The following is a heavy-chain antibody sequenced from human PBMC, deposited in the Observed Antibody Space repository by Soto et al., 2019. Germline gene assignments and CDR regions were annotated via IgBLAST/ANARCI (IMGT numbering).Heavy chain of an antibody. V-gene: IGHV3-23*01. CDR3: GKSYSSNWYDYFDN. Sequence: PGGSLRLSCAASEFTFSSYAMSWVRQAPGKGLEWVSAISGSGGSTYYADSVKGRFTISRDTSKNTLYLQMSSLRVEDTALYYWGKSYSSNWYDYFDNWEQGALVTVSS. CDR1: EFTFSSYA. CDR2: ISGSGGST. J-gene: IGHJ4*02. D-gene: IGHD6-13*01.